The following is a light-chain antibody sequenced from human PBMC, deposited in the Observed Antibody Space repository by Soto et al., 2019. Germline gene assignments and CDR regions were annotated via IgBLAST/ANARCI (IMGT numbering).Light chain of an antibody. CDR2: KAS. V-gene: IGKV1-5*03. CDR3: QHYNSYSEA. CDR1: QSISNW. Sequence: DIQMIQSPSTLPASGGERVTMPCRATQSISNWLAWYQQKPGKAPKLLIYKASSLESGVPSRFSGSGSGTEFTLTISSLQPDDFATYYCQHYNSYSEAFGQGTKVDI. J-gene: IGKJ1*01.